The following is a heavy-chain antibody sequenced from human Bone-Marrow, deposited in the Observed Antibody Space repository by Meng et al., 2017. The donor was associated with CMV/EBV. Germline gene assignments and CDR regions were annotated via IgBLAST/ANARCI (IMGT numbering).Heavy chain of an antibody. CDR3: ARSDYDFWSGTPDYHGMDV. V-gene: IGHV3-53*05. J-gene: IGHJ6*02. Sequence: GESLKISCAASGFTVKSYSMNWVRQAPGKALEWVSVILIGGSVEHTDTIKGRATISIDNSENTVYLQVNSLRADDTGIYYCARSDYDFWSGTPDYHGMDVWGQGTTVTVSS. CDR1: GFTVKSYS. D-gene: IGHD3-3*01. CDR2: ILIGGSV.